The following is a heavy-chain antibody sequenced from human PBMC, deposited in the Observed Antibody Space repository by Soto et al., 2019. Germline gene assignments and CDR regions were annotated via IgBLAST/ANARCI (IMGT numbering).Heavy chain of an antibody. CDR1: GFTFDDFA. J-gene: IGHJ3*02. Sequence: GGSLRLSCAASGFTFDDFAMHWVRQAPGKGLEWVSGINWSGGSSGYADSVKGRFIISRDNAKSSLYLQMNSLRVEDTALFYCVKANDQQLVEGGPFEMWGQGTMVTVSS. CDR2: INWSGGSS. CDR3: VKANDQQLVEGGPFEM. D-gene: IGHD6-13*01. V-gene: IGHV3-9*01.